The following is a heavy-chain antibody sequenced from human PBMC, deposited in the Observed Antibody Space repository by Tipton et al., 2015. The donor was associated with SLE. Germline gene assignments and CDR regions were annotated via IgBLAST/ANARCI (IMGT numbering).Heavy chain of an antibody. J-gene: IGHJ4*02. V-gene: IGHV3-23*01. Sequence: SLRLSCAASGFTFRSYAVSWVRQAPGKGLEWVSAISGSGGSTYYADSVKGRFTISRDNSKNTLYLQLNSLRAEDTAVYYCATALAAAGDFWGQGTLVTVSS. CDR1: GFTFRSYA. CDR2: ISGSGGST. CDR3: ATALAAAGDF. D-gene: IGHD6-13*01.